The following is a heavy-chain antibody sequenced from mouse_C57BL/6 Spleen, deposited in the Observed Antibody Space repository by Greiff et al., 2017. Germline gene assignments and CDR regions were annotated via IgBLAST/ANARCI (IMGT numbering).Heavy chain of an antibody. J-gene: IGHJ2*01. CDR2: ISNGGGST. CDR1: GFTFSDYY. D-gene: IGHD3-3*01. CDR3: ARHGGDRYFDY. Sequence: EVKLVESGGGFVQPGGSLKLSCAASGFTFSDYYMYWVRQTPEKRLEWVAYISNGGGSTYYPDTVKGRFTISRDNAKNTLYLQMSRLKSEDTAMYYCARHGGDRYFDYWGQGTTLTVSS. V-gene: IGHV5-12*01.